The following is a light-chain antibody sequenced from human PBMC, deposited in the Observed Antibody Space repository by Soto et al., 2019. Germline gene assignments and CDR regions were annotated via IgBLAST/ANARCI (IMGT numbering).Light chain of an antibody. J-gene: IGKJ4*01. Sequence: EIVMTQSPATLSVSPGERATLSCRASQSVSSNLAWHQQKPGQAPRLLIYGASTRATGIPARFSGSGSGTEFTLTISSLQSEDFAVYYCQQYNTWPPLTFGGGTKVEIK. CDR3: QQYNTWPPLT. V-gene: IGKV3-15*01. CDR2: GAS. CDR1: QSVSSN.